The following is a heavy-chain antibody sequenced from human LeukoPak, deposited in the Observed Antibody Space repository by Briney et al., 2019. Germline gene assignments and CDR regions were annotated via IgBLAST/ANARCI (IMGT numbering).Heavy chain of an antibody. CDR3: AKGPFVVVVPAAIPTFDY. V-gene: IGHV3-7*01. J-gene: IGHJ4*02. D-gene: IGHD2-2*01. Sequence: GGSLRLSCAASGFTFSSYAMSWVRQAPGKGLEWVANIKQDGSEKYYVDSVKGRFTISRDNSKNTLYLQMNSLRAEDTAVYYCAKGPFVVVVPAAIPTFDYWGQGTLVTVSS. CDR1: GFTFSSYA. CDR2: IKQDGSEK.